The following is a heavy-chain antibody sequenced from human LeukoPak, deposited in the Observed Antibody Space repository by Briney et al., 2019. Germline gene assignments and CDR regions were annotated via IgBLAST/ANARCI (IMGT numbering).Heavy chain of an antibody. CDR1: GYTFTSYG. Sequence: ASVKVSCKASGYTFTSYGISWVRQAPGQGLEWMGWISAYNGNTNYAQKLQGRVTITTDESTSTAYMELSSLRSEDTAVYYCARVRVSYYYMDVWGKGTTVTVSS. CDR3: ARVRVSYYYMDV. J-gene: IGHJ6*03. V-gene: IGHV1-18*01. D-gene: IGHD5/OR15-5a*01. CDR2: ISAYNGNT.